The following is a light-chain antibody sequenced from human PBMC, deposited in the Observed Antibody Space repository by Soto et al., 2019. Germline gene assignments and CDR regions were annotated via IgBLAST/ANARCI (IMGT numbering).Light chain of an antibody. CDR3: CSYAGTSGAHWV. V-gene: IGLV2-23*01. Sequence: QSVLTQPASVSGSPGQSITISCTGTNSDVGSYNLVSWYQHHPGKAPKLMVYEGRRRPSGVSNRFSGSKSGNTASLTISGLQAEDEADYFCCSYAGTSGAHWVFGGGTKLTVL. J-gene: IGLJ3*02. CDR1: NSDVGSYNL. CDR2: EGR.